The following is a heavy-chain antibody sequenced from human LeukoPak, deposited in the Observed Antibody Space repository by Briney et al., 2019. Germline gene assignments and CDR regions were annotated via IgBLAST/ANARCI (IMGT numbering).Heavy chain of an antibody. V-gene: IGHV3-21*06. D-gene: IGHD5/OR15-5a*01. J-gene: IGHJ4*02. CDR2: IFGDGPGL. CDR1: GFSFSASS. Sequence: GGSLRLSCEASGFSFSASSMNWVRQAPGKGLEWVSSIFGDGPGLYYADSVKGRFTISRDNGNNSVYLEMNSLRDDDTAVYYCTREGGSTDAGFWGQGALVTVSS. CDR3: TREGGSTDAGF.